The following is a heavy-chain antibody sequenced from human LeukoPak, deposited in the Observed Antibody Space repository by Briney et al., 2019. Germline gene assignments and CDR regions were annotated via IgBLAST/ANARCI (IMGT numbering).Heavy chain of an antibody. J-gene: IGHJ4*02. CDR1: GGSISSHY. D-gene: IGHD6-6*01. CDR3: ARQADDSSSSLVYFDY. V-gene: IGHV4-59*08. Sequence: NPSETLSLTCAVSGGSISSHYWSWIRQPLEKGLEWIGLIYYSGTTKYTPSLKSRVTISADTSKNQFSLKLSSVAAADTAVYYCARQADDSSSSLVYFDYWGQGTLVTVSA. CDR2: IYYSGTT.